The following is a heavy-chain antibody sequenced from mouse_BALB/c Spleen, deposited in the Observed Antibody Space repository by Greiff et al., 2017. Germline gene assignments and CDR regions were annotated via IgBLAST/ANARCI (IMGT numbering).Heavy chain of an antibody. CDR2: INPSNGRT. Sequence: QVQLQQPGAELVKPGASVKLSCKASGYTFTSYWMHWVKQRPGQGLEWIGEINPSNGRTNYNEKFKSKATLTVDKSSSTAYMQLSSLTSEDSAVYYCRLRLYAMDYWGQGTSVTVSS. CDR3: RLRLYAMDY. V-gene: IGHV1S81*02. D-gene: IGHD1-2*01. J-gene: IGHJ4*01. CDR1: GYTFTSYW.